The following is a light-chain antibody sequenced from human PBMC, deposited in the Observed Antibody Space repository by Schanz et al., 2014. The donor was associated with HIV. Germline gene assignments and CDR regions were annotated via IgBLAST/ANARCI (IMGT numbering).Light chain of an antibody. CDR1: QRLSSSY. J-gene: IGKJ1*01. CDR2: ATS. CDR3: QQYWSSPRT. Sequence: EIVLTQSPGSLSLSPGGRATLSCGASQRLSSSYLAWYQQKRDQPPRLVIYATSTRAAGIPDRFSGTGSGTEFTLTISRLEPEDFALYFCQQYWSSPRTFGQGTRVEVK. V-gene: IGKV3-20*01.